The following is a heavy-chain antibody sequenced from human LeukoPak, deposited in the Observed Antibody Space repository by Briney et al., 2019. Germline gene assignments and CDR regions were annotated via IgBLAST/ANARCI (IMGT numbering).Heavy chain of an antibody. CDR2: IGIDSGNT. Sequence: GGTLRLTCAASGFTFSDYSMNWVRQAPGKGLEWISYIGIDSGNTNYADSVKRRFTTTGDKAKNPLYLQTNSLRVEDTAVYFCARDYKYAFDNWGQGTLVTVSS. J-gene: IGHJ4*02. V-gene: IGHV3-48*01. CDR1: GFTFSDYS. CDR3: ARDYKYAFDN. D-gene: IGHD5-24*01.